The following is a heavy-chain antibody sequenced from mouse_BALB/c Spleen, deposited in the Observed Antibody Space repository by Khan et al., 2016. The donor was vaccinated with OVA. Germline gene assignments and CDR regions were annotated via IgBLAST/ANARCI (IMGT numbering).Heavy chain of an antibody. J-gene: IGHJ3*01. CDR3: ARWGRFAY. V-gene: IGHV1S137*01. D-gene: IGHD3-3*01. CDR1: GYTFTDYA. CDR2: ISTYYGHA. Sequence: VQLQQSGAELVRPGVSVKLSCKGSGYTFTDYAMHWMKQSHAKSLEWIGVISTYYGHATYNQKFKGKATMTVDKSSSTAYMELARLTSEDSAIYYCARWGRFAYWGQGTLVTVSA.